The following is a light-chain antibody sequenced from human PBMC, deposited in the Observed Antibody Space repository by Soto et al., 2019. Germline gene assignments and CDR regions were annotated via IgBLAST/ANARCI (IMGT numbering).Light chain of an antibody. CDR2: EVS. CDR3: TSYVGSNIWV. CDR1: SSDVGAYKY. V-gene: IGLV2-8*01. J-gene: IGLJ3*02. Sequence: QSALTQPPSASGSPGQSVTISCTGTSSDVGAYKYVSWYQQYPGKAPKLMIYEVSNRPSGVSDRVSGSKSGNTASLTVSGLQAEDEADYYCTSYVGSNIWVFGGGTKLTVL.